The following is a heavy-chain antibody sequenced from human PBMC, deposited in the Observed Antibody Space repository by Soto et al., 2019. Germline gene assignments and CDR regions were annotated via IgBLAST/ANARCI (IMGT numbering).Heavy chain of an antibody. CDR3: ARGRTTSLGTFDY. CDR2: IGTFSGDT. Sequence: ASVKVSCKASGGTFSSYAISWVRQAPGQGLEWMGWIGTFSGDTKYALKFQGRVTMTTDTSTTTVYMQLTNLRSDDTAVYFCARGRTTSLGTFDYWGQGTLVTVSP. J-gene: IGHJ4*02. D-gene: IGHD1-1*01. V-gene: IGHV1-18*01. CDR1: GGTFSSYA.